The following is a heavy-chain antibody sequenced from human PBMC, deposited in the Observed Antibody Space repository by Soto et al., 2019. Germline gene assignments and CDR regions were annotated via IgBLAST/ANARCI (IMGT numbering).Heavy chain of an antibody. CDR1: GDSVSSNSAA. Sequence: PSQTLSLTCAISGDSVSSNSAAWNWFRQSPTKSLEWLGRTYYRSKWYNDYAISVKSRITINPDTSSNQFSLQLNSVSPEDTAVYYCARETGDYYYNRMDVWGQGTSDTVSS. V-gene: IGHV6-1*01. CDR3: ARETGDYYYNRMDV. D-gene: IGHD4-17*01. J-gene: IGHJ6*02. CDR2: TYYRSKWYN.